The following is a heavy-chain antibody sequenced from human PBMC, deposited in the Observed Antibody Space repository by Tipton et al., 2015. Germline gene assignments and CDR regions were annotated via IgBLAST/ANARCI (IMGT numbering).Heavy chain of an antibody. CDR3: ARFPSKFDFSRGNAFDI. Sequence: TLSLTCTVSGGSISNGDYYWSWIRQHPGKGLEWIGYIYFSGNTDYNPSLKGRVTISVDTSKNHFSLQLTSVSAADTGVYYCARFPSKFDFSRGNAFDIWGQGTRVTVSS. V-gene: IGHV4-30-4*01. D-gene: IGHD3-3*01. J-gene: IGHJ3*02. CDR2: IYFSGNT. CDR1: GGSISNGDYY.